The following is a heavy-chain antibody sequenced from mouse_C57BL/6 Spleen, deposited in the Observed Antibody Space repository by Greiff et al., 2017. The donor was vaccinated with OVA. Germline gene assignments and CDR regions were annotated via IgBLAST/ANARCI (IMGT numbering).Heavy chain of an antibody. D-gene: IGHD4-1*01. CDR1: GYTFTSYW. Sequence: QVQLQQPGAELVRPGSSVKLSCKASGYTFTSYWMDWVKQRPGQGLEWIGNIYPSDSETHYNQKFKDKATLTVDKSSSTAYMQPSSLTSEDSAVYYCARRKVTGTVSHVDYWGQGTTLTVSS. CDR2: IYPSDSET. J-gene: IGHJ2*01. V-gene: IGHV1-61*01. CDR3: ARRKVTGTVSHVDY.